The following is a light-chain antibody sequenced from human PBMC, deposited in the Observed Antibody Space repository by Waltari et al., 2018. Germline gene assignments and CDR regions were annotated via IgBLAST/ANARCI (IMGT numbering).Light chain of an antibody. CDR1: QSIRSY. J-gene: IGKJ1*01. CDR2: GAS. CDR3: QQSINTPRT. Sequence: DIQMTQSPYSLSAFVGERVTITCRASQSIRSYVNWYQQKAGKAPQLLIYGASSLERGVPSRFSGSGSGTDFTLTISRLQPEDFATYYCQQSINTPRTFGQGTKVEMK. V-gene: IGKV1-39*01.